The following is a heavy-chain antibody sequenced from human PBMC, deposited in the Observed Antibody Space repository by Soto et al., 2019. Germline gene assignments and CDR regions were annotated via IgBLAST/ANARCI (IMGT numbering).Heavy chain of an antibody. D-gene: IGHD1-26*01. CDR3: AKATPAWVVGTPPLLDN. Sequence: EVQLVESGGGLVQPGKSLRLSCEGSGFTFGDYAMHWVRQRPGKGLEWVAGVSWNSGDIAYANSVRGRFTISRDNANNSLHLQMNSLKPEDTALYYCAKATPAWVVGTPPLLDNWGLGTLVTVSS. CDR2: VSWNSGDI. CDR1: GFTFGDYA. J-gene: IGHJ4*02. V-gene: IGHV3-9*01.